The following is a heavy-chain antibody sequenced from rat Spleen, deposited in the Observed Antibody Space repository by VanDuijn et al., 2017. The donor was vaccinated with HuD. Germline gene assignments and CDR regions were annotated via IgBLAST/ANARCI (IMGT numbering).Heavy chain of an antibody. CDR1: GFTFSDYY. CDR2: ISYDGGRN. D-gene: IGHD2-2*01. CDR3: ARAGYLRDWYFDF. J-gene: IGHJ1*01. V-gene: IGHV5-29*01. Sequence: EVQLVESGGGLVQPGRSLKLSCAASGFTFSDYYMAWVRQAPTKGLEWVATISYDGGRNFYRDSVKGRFTISRDNAKSSLYLQMDSLRSADTATYYCARAGYLRDWYFDFWGPGTMVTVSS.